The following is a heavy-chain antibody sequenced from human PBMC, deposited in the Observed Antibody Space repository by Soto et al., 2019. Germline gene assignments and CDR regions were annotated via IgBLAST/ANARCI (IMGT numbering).Heavy chain of an antibody. CDR2: IHPSGETT. Sequence: QVQLVQSGAEVKEPGASVRVSCKASGYTFQNYHMHWVRQAPGQGLEWMGIIHPSGETTTYAQKFQGRLAMTRDTSMRTAYMEVSSLTSEDTAVYYCARDLWGSWTVDYWGQGTLVTVSS. CDR3: ARDLWGSWTVDY. D-gene: IGHD3-16*01. CDR1: GYTFQNYH. J-gene: IGHJ4*02. V-gene: IGHV1-46*02.